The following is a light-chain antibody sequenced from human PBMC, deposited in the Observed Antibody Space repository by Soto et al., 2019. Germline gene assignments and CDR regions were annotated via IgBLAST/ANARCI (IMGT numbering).Light chain of an antibody. Sequence: GVRVTITFRASLEISTFLAWYQQKPGKAPKLLIYAASTLQTGVPSRFSGSGSGTEFTLTISSLQAEDFASYYCQQLDRYPFTFGGGTKVDIK. CDR3: QQLDRYPFT. CDR2: AAS. V-gene: IGKV1-9*01. J-gene: IGKJ4*01. CDR1: LEISTF.